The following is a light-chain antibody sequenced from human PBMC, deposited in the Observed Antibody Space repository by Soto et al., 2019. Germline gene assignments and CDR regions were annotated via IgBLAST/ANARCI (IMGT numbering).Light chain of an antibody. CDR2: AAS. J-gene: IGKJ1*01. Sequence: DIQMTQSPSSLSASVGDRVTIACRASQSINTFLSWYEVKPGKAPKLLIYAASSLQSGVPSRFSGSGSGTDFTLTISSLQPEDFATYYCQQSYSIPWTFGQGTKVEIK. CDR3: QQSYSIPWT. CDR1: QSINTF. V-gene: IGKV1-39*01.